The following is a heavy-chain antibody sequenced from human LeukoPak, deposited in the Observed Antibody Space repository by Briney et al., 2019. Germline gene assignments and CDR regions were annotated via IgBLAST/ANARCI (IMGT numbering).Heavy chain of an antibody. D-gene: IGHD3-3*01. V-gene: IGHV4-39*07. Sequence: SETLSLTCSVSGGSISSSDYFWDWIRQPPGKGLEWIGSIFYSGSTYYNPPLKSRATISVDTSKNQFSLKLTSVTAADTAVYYCARGSSFGVVIAYWGQGTLVTVSS. CDR2: IFYSGST. J-gene: IGHJ4*02. CDR3: ARGSSFGVVIAY. CDR1: GGSISSSDYF.